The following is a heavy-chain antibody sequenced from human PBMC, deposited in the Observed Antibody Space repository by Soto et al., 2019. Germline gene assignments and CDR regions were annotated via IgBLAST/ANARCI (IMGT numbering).Heavy chain of an antibody. J-gene: IGHJ5*02. CDR1: GYSFTIYW. D-gene: IGHD6-13*01. CDR2: IDPSDSYT. CDR3: ARLTRIAANNWFDP. Sequence: VESLKISCKGSGYSFTIYWISWVREMPGKGLEWMGRIDPSDSYTNYSPSFQGHVTISADKSISTAYLQWSSLKASDTAMYYCARLTRIAANNWFDPWGQGTLVTVSS. V-gene: IGHV5-10-1*01.